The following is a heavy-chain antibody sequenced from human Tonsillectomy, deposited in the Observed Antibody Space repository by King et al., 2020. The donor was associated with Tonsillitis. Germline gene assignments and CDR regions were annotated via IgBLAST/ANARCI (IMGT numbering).Heavy chain of an antibody. D-gene: IGHD2-2*01. Sequence: QLVQSGAEVKKPGASVKVSCKASGYTFTSNYMHWVRQAPGQGLEWMGIINHNGGSTSYAQKFQGRVTMTGDPSRSTVYMELSSLRSEDTAVYYCARSTSQAHFDLWGRGTQVTVSS. CDR3: ARSTSQAHFDL. CDR1: GYTFTSNY. CDR2: INHNGGST. J-gene: IGHJ2*01. V-gene: IGHV1-46*01.